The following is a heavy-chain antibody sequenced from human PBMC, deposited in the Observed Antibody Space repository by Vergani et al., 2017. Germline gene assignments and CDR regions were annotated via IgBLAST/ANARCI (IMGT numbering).Heavy chain of an antibody. V-gene: IGHV1-69*02. CDR1: GGTFSSYT. Sequence: QVQLVQSGAEVKKPGSSVKVSCKASGGTFSSYTISLVRQAPGQGLEWMGRIIPILGIANYAQKFQGRVTITADKSTSTAYMELSSLRSEDTAVYYCARGGVATIGGSYHYYYGMDVWGQGTTVTVSS. J-gene: IGHJ6*02. CDR2: IIPILGIA. D-gene: IGHD5-12*01. CDR3: ARGGVATIGGSYHYYYGMDV.